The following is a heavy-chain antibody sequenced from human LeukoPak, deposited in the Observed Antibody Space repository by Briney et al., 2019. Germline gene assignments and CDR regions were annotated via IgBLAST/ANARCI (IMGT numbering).Heavy chain of an antibody. CDR2: IYPGDSDT. J-gene: IGHJ4*02. V-gene: IGHV5-51*01. Sequence: GESLKISCKGSGYNFASYWIGWVRQMPGKGLEWMGIIYPGDSDTRSSPSFQGQVTMSVDKSVNTAYLQWSSLKASDTAMYYCARTPGYSVFFDYWGLGTPVTVS. D-gene: IGHD5-18*01. CDR1: GYNFASYW. CDR3: ARTPGYSVFFDY.